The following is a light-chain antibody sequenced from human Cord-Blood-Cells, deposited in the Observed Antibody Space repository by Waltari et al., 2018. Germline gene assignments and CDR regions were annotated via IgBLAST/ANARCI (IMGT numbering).Light chain of an antibody. J-gene: IGLJ3*02. V-gene: IGLV3-25*02. CDR2: KDS. CDR3: QSADSSGTYWV. Sequence: SYELPQPPSVSVTPRQTARITCSGDALPKQYAYWYQQKPGQAPVLVIYKDSERPSGIPERFSGSSSGTTVTLTISGVQAEDEADYYCQSADSSGTYWVFGGGTKLTVL. CDR1: ALPKQY.